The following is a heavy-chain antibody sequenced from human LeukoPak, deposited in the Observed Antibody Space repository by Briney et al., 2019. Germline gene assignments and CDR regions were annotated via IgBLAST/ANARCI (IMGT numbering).Heavy chain of an antibody. CDR1: GGSISSYH. J-gene: IGHJ4*02. D-gene: IGHD3-10*01. Sequence: SETLSLTCTVSGGSISSYHWSWIRQPAGKGLEWIGRIYTSGSTNYNPSLKSRVTMSVDTSKNQFSLKLSSVTAADTAVYYCASGITMVREIDYWGQGTLVTVSS. V-gene: IGHV4-4*07. CDR3: ASGITMVREIDY. CDR2: IYTSGST.